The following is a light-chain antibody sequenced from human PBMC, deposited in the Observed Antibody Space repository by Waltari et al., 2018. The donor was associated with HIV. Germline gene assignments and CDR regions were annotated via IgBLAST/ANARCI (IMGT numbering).Light chain of an antibody. CDR3: GSYAGSYTYV. CDR1: SSAGARSKF. V-gene: IGLV2-11*01. Sequence: QSALTQLRPVPGSRGQSVPLPCTGPSSAGARSKFASWYQPHPAKAPTVRIYIASRRPSGVPDRFSGAKSGNTASLTISGLQAEDEADYCCGSYAGSYTYVFGTGTKVTVL. J-gene: IGLJ1*01. CDR2: IAS.